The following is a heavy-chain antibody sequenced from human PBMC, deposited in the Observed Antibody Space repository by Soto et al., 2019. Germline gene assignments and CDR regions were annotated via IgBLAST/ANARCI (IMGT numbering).Heavy chain of an antibody. CDR2: MNPYSGNT. V-gene: IGHV1-8*01. J-gene: IGHJ4*02. D-gene: IGHD2-21*01. CDR3: VRAPLDYYSADYFDN. CDR1: GYTCTNND. Sequence: GASVKVSCKASGYTCTNNDINWVRQAAGQGLEWMGWMNPYSGNTGYARNFHGRVTMTRDNSITTAYMELSSLRSEDTAVYYCVRAPLDYYSADYFDNWGQGTLVTVSS.